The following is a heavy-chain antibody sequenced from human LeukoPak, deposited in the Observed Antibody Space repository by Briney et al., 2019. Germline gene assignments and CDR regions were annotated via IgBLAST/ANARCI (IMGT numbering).Heavy chain of an antibody. CDR1: GFTFSSYA. CDR2: ISGSGGST. V-gene: IGHV3-23*01. J-gene: IGHJ6*03. Sequence: PGGSLRLSCAASGFTFSSYAMSWVRQAPGKGLEWVSAISGSGGSTYYADSVKGRFTISRDNSKNTLYLQVNSLRAEDTAVYYCAKSGSRYYYYYYMDVWGKGTTVTVSS. D-gene: IGHD1-26*01. CDR3: AKSGSRYYYYYYMDV.